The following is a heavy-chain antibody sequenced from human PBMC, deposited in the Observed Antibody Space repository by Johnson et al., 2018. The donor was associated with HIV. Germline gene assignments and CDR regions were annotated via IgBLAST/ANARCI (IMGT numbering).Heavy chain of an antibody. D-gene: IGHD6-19*01. CDR2: TRNKANSYTT. V-gene: IGHV3-72*01. CDR1: GFTFSDHY. J-gene: IGHJ3*02. CDR3: AAGIAVAGLRGNAFDI. Sequence: VQLVESGGGLVQPGGSLRLSCAASGFTFSDHYMDWVRQAPGKGLEWVGRTRNKANSYTTEYAASVKGRFTISRDNAKNSLYLQMNSLRAEDTAVYYCAAGIAVAGLRGNAFDIWGQGTMVTVSS.